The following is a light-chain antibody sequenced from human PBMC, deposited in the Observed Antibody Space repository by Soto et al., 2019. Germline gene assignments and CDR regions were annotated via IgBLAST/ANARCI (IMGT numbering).Light chain of an antibody. V-gene: IGLV2-8*01. CDR1: SSDVGGYNY. CDR3: SSYAGSNNVV. Sequence: QSALTQPPSASGSPGQSVTISCTGTSSDVGGYNYVSWYQQHPGKAPKLMIYEVSKRPSGVPDRCSGSKSGNTASLTVSALQAEDEADYYCSSYAGSNNVVFGGGTKVTVL. CDR2: EVS. J-gene: IGLJ2*01.